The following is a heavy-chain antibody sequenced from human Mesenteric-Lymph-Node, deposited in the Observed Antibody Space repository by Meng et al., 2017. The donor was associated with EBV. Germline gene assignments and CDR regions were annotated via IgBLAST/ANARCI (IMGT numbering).Heavy chain of an antibody. Sequence: QVQLQESGPGLVKSSETLSLTCTVSGGSISDSYWSWIRQPPGKGLEWIGNIYYSGNTHYNPSLKSRVTISVDTSKNQFSLKLTSLTAADTAVYYCARVGAALSQWGQGTLVTASS. CDR3: ARVGAALSQ. J-gene: IGHJ4*02. CDR2: IYYSGNT. D-gene: IGHD3-16*01. CDR1: GGSISDSY. V-gene: IGHV4-59*01.